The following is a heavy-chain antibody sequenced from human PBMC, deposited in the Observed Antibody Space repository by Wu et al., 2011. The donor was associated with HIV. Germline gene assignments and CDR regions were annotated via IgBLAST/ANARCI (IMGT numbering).Heavy chain of an antibody. J-gene: IGHJ6*02. CDR3: ATAPWFGELRKRGPNYYYGMDV. CDR1: GYTLTELS. D-gene: IGHD3-10*01. CDR2: FDPEDGET. V-gene: IGHV1-24*01. Sequence: QVQLVQSGAEVKKPGASVKVSCKVSGYTLTELSMHWVRQAPGKGLEWMGGFDPEDGETIYAQKFQGRVTMTEDTSTDTAYMELSSLRSEDTAVYYCATAPWFGELRKRGPNYYYGMDVWGQGTTVTVSS.